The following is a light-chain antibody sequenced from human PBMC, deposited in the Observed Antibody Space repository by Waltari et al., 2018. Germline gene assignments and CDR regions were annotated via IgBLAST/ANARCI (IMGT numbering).Light chain of an antibody. CDR2: QDT. V-gene: IGLV3-1*01. Sequence: SYDLTQSPSVSVSPGQTASITCSGDELEKKYVCWYQHKAGQSPVLVIYQDTKRPSEIPERFSGSNSGNTATLTIGGAQPMDEADYYCQVWASGAIGVFGTGTKVTVL. J-gene: IGLJ1*01. CDR3: QVWASGAIGV. CDR1: ELEKKY.